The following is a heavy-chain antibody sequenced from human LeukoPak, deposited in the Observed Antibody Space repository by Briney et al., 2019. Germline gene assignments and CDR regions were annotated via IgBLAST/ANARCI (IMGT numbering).Heavy chain of an antibody. J-gene: IGHJ6*04. Sequence: GGSLRLSCAASGFTFSSYEMTWVRQAPGKGLEWVSYISSSGSTIYYADSVKGRFTISRDNAKNSLYLQMNSLRAEDTAVYYCAELDITMIGGVWGKGTTVTISS. V-gene: IGHV3-48*03. CDR1: GFTFSSYE. D-gene: IGHD3-10*02. CDR3: AELDITMIGGV. CDR2: ISSSGSTI.